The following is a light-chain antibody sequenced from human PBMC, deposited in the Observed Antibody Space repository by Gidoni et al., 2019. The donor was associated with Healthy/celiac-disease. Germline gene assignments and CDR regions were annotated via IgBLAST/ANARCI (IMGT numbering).Light chain of an antibody. CDR3: QQLNT. J-gene: IGKJ1*01. CDR2: WAS. Sequence: DIVMTQSPDSLSVSLGERATINCKSSQSVLYSSNNKNYLAWYQQKPGQPPKLLIYWASTRESGVPDRCNGSGSGTDFTLTISSLQAEDVAVYYCQQLNTFGQGTKVEIK. V-gene: IGKV4-1*01. CDR1: QSVLYSSNNKNY.